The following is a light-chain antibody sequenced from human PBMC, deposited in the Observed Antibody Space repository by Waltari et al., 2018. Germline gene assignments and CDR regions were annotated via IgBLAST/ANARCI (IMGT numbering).Light chain of an antibody. CDR1: SPNIGSKF. Sequence: QSVPTQPPSASGTPGQRVSISCSGSSPNIGSKFVSWYQQLPGSAPKRLIIRNTQRSSGVPDRFSASKSGTSASLAISGLRSDDEGYYYCASWDDSLSHWVFGGGTKVTVL. CDR2: RNT. CDR3: ASWDDSLSHWV. J-gene: IGLJ3*02. V-gene: IGLV1-47*01.